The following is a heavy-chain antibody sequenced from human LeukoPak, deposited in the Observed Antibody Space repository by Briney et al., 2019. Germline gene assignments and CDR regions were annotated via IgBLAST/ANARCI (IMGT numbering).Heavy chain of an antibody. CDR1: GYTFTGYY. CDR3: ARGGAAAGLWGPYNWFDP. Sequence: ASVKVSCKASGYTFTGYYMHWVRQAPGQGLEWMGRINPNSGGTNYAQKFQGRVTMTRNTSISTAYMELSSLRSEDTAVYYCARGGAAAGLWGPYNWFDPWGQGTLVTVSS. CDR2: INPNSGGT. D-gene: IGHD6-13*01. J-gene: IGHJ5*02. V-gene: IGHV1-2*06.